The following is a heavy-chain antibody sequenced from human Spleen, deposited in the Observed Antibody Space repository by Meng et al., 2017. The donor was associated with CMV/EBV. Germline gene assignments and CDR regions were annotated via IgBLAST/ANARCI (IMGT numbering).Heavy chain of an antibody. J-gene: IGHJ4*02. CDR2: ISWNSGSI. CDR1: GFTFDDYA. D-gene: IGHD6-6*01. V-gene: IGHV3-9*01. Sequence: SLKISCAASGFTFDDYAMHWVRQAPGKGLEWVSGISWNSGSIGYADSVKGRFTIPRDNAKNSLYLEMKSLRAEDTALYHCARDRSSSSDYWGQGTLVTVSS. CDR3: ARDRSSSSDY.